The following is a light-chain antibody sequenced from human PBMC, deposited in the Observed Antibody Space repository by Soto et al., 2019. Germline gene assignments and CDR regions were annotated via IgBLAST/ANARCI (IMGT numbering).Light chain of an antibody. Sequence: DMQRIQSASTLSGCVGDRVTITCRASQSISSWLAWYQQKPGKAPKLLIYDASSLESGVPSRFSVSGSETELPLTSGSLQSEDFAVYYRQHSTIWPRRLGQGTKVDIK. V-gene: IGKV1-5*01. CDR2: DAS. CDR3: QHSTIWPRR. CDR1: QSISSW. J-gene: IGKJ1*01.